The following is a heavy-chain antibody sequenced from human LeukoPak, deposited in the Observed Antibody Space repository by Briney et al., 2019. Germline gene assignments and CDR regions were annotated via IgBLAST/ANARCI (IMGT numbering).Heavy chain of an antibody. J-gene: IGHJ4*02. CDR3: ARVDSSGYPSYFDY. D-gene: IGHD3-22*01. Sequence: GGSLRLSCAASGFTFSSYGMHWVSQAPGKGLEWVAVIWYDGSNKYYADSVKGRFTISRDNSKNTLYLQMNSLRAEDTAVYYCARVDSSGYPSYFDYWGQGTLVTVSS. CDR1: GFTFSSYG. V-gene: IGHV3-33*01. CDR2: IWYDGSNK.